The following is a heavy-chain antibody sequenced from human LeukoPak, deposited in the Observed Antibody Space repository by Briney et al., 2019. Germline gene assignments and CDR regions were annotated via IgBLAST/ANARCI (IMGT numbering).Heavy chain of an antibody. CDR1: GGSISSSNW. CDR3: ARDHLVVPAAYNWFDP. V-gene: IGHV4-4*02. CDR2: IYHSGST. Sequence: SGTLSLTCAVSGGSISSSNWWGWVRQPPGKGLEWIGEIYHSGSTNYNPSLKSRVTISVDKSKNQFSLKLSSVTAADTAVYYCARDHLVVPAAYNWFDPWGQGTLVTVSS. J-gene: IGHJ5*02. D-gene: IGHD2-2*01.